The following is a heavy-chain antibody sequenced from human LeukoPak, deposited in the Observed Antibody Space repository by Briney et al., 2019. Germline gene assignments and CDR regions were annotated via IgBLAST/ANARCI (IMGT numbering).Heavy chain of an antibody. CDR1: GGSISSGSYY. CDR2: FTHLETT. V-gene: IGHV4-39*07. J-gene: IGHJ5*02. CDR3: AREARPWGGWFDP. D-gene: IGHD6-6*01. Sequence: PSETLSLACTVSGGSISSGSYYWTWIRQSPGKGLEWLGEFTHLETTNYNPSLKSRVTVSVDTSKNQFSLSLTSVTAADTAVYYCAREARPWGGWFDPWGQGTLVTVSS.